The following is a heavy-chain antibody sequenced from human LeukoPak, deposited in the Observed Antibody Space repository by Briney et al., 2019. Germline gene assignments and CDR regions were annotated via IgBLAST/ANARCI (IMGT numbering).Heavy chain of an antibody. CDR2: IHTSGNT. CDR1: GGSISSYY. D-gene: IGHD6-13*01. V-gene: IGHV4-4*07. J-gene: IGHJ6*02. Sequence: TLCLTCTVSGGSISSYYWTWIRQPAGKGLEWIGRIHTSGNTNYSPALKSRVTMSVDTSKNQVSLKLYSVTAADTAVYYCARGGIASAYGSINYHYYGLDVWGQGTMVTVSS. CDR3: ARGGIASAYGSINYHYYGLDV.